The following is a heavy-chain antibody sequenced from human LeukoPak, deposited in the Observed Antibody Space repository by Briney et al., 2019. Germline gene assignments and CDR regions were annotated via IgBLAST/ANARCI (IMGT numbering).Heavy chain of an antibody. D-gene: IGHD2-2*01. CDR1: GFTFSSYE. J-gene: IGHJ6*02. V-gene: IGHV3-48*03. Sequence: GGSLRLSCSASGFTFSSYEMNWVRQAPGKGLEWVSYISSSGSTIYYADSVKGRFTISRDNAKNSLYLQMNSLRAEDTAVHYCARAGEVPAAMHDYYYYYGMDVWGQGTTVTVSS. CDR2: ISSSGSTI. CDR3: ARAGEVPAAMHDYYYYYGMDV.